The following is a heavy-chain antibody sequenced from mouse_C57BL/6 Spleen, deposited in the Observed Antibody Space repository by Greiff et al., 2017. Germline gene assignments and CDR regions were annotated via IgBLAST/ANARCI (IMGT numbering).Heavy chain of an antibody. CDR2: IHPNSGST. CDR1: GYTFTSYW. J-gene: IGHJ4*01. Sequence: QVHVKQPGAELVKPGASVKLSCKASGYTFTSYWMHWVKQRPGQGLEWIGMIHPNSGSTNYNEKFKSKATLTVDKSSSTAYMQLSSLTSEDSAVYYCARTQYYGSSYGAMDYWGQGTSVTVSS. V-gene: IGHV1-64*01. D-gene: IGHD1-1*01. CDR3: ARTQYYGSSYGAMDY.